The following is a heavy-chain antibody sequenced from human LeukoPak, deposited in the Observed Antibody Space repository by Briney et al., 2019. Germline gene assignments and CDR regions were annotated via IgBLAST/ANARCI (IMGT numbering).Heavy chain of an antibody. V-gene: IGHV3-49*03. Sequence: GGSLRLSCTASGFTFGDYAMSWFRQAPGKVLEWVGFIRSKAYGGTTEYAASVKGRFTISRDDSKSIAYLQMNSLKTEDTAVYYCTRDRVGATPGFHIWGQGTMVTVSS. CDR3: TRDRVGATPGFHI. J-gene: IGHJ3*02. CDR2: IRSKAYGGTT. CDR1: GFTFGDYA. D-gene: IGHD1-26*01.